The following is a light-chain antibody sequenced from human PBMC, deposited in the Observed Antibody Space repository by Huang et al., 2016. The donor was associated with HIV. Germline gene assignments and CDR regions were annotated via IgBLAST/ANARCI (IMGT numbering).Light chain of an antibody. CDR2: GAS. CDR1: PSVSSSY. V-gene: IGKV3-20*01. CDR3: QQFGMSPWT. Sequence: EIVLTQSPGTLSLSPGERATLSCRASPSVSSSYLAWYQQKPGQAPRLLIYGASSRATGIHDRVSGSGSGTDVTRTITRLEPEDVAVYYCQQFGMSPWTFGQGTKVDIK. J-gene: IGKJ1*01.